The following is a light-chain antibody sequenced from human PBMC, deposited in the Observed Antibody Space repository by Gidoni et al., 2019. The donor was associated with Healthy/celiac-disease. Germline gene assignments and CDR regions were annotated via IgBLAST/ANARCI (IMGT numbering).Light chain of an antibody. CDR3: QQRSNWLWT. J-gene: IGKJ1*01. V-gene: IGKV3-11*01. Sequence: EIVLTQSPATLSLSPGARATLACHARQTVSSHLAWYQQKPGQAPSLLIYDASNRATCIPARFSDSGSGTDFTLTISSLEPEEFAVYYCQQRSNWLWTFGQGTKVEIK. CDR1: QTVSSH. CDR2: DAS.